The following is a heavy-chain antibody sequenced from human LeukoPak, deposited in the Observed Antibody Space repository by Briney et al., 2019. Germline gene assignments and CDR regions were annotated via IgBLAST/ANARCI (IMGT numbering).Heavy chain of an antibody. D-gene: IGHD3-22*01. CDR2: IIPILGIA. J-gene: IGHJ4*02. CDR3: ERVRGYYYDSSGYYGFDY. CDR1: GGTFISYA. Sequence: SVKVSCKASGGTFISYAISWVRQAPGQGLEWMGRIIPILGIANYAQKFQGRVTITADKSTSTAYMELSSLRSEDTAVYYCERVRGYYYDSSGYYGFDYWGQGTLVTVSS. V-gene: IGHV1-69*04.